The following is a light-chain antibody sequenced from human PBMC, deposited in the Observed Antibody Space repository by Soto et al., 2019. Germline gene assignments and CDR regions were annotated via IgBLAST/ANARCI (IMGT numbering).Light chain of an antibody. CDR3: QQYNSYLYT. CDR2: KAS. J-gene: IGKJ2*01. CDR1: QSISSW. Sequence: DIQMTQSPSTLSASVGDRFTITCRASQSISSWLAWYQQKPGKAPKLLIYKASSLESGVPSRFSGSGSGTEFTLTISSLQPDDFATYYCQQYNSYLYTFGQGTKVDIK. V-gene: IGKV1-5*03.